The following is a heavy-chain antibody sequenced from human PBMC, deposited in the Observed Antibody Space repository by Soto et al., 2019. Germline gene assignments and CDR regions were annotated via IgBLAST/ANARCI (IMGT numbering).Heavy chain of an antibody. V-gene: IGHV5-51*01. J-gene: IGHJ6*02. CDR2: IYPGDSDT. D-gene: IGHD3-10*01. Sequence: PGESLKISCKGSGYSFTSYWIGWVRQMPGKGLECMGIIYPGDSDTRYSPSFQGQVTISADKSISTAYPQWSSLKASDTAMYYCAGGGVRGVISRTRDYYGMDVWGQGTTVIVSS. CDR3: AGGGVRGVISRTRDYYGMDV. CDR1: GYSFTSYW.